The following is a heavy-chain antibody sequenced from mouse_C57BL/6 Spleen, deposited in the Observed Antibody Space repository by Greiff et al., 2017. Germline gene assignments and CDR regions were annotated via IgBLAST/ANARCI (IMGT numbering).Heavy chain of an antibody. CDR3: ARDQGYDGYYVAY. Sequence: DVKLVESGPGLVKPSQSLSLTCSVTGYSITSGYYWNWIRQFPGNKLEWMGYISYDGSNNYNPSLKNRISITRDTSKNQFFLKLNSVTTEDTATYYCARDQGYDGYYVAYWGQGTLVTVSA. CDR2: ISYDGSN. D-gene: IGHD2-3*01. CDR1: GYSITSGYY. J-gene: IGHJ3*01. V-gene: IGHV3-6*01.